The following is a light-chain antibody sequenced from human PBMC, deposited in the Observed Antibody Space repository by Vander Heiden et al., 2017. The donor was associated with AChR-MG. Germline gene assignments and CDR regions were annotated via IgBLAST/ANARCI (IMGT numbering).Light chain of an antibody. CDR3: QQDNSYPRT. V-gene: IGKV1-5*03. CDR2: KAS. J-gene: IGKJ1*01. CDR1: QSISSW. Sequence: DIQMTQSPSTLSASVGDRVTITCRASQSISSWLAWYQQKPGKAPKLLIYKASSLESGVPSRFSGSGSGTEFTLTISSLQPDDFATYYCQQDNSYPRTFGQRTKVEIK.